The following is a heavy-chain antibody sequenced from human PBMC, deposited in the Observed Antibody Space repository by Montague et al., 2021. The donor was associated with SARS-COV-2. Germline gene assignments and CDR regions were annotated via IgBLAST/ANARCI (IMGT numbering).Heavy chain of an antibody. CDR1: GGSISSSSYY. V-gene: IGHV4-39*01. CDR3: ARVKWELSVGNVFDI. CDR2: IYHSGST. D-gene: IGHD1-26*01. J-gene: IGHJ3*02. Sequence: SETLSLTCTVSGGSISSSSYYWAWIRQPPGKGLEWIGSIYHSGSTFYNPSLKIRVSMSADTSKNQLSLKLSPETAADTAMYYCARVKWELSVGNVFDIWGQGTMVTVSS.